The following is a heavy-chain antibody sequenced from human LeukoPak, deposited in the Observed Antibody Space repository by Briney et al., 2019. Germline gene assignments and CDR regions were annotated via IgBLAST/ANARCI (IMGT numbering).Heavy chain of an antibody. CDR3: TRSGTYVLDC. Sequence: PGGSLRLSCAASGFTLDDYAMHWVRQAPGGGLEWVSGTSWNSGGIGYADSVKGRFTISRDNAKNALYLQMNSLRAEDTAVYYCTRSGTYVLDCWGQGTLVTVSS. J-gene: IGHJ4*02. CDR1: GFTLDDYA. V-gene: IGHV3-9*01. CDR2: TSWNSGGI. D-gene: IGHD1-26*01.